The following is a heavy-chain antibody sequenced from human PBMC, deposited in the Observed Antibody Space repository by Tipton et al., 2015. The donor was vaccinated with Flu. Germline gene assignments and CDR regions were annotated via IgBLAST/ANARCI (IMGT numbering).Heavy chain of an antibody. CDR1: GGSFSGYY. J-gene: IGHJ4*02. CDR3: ARRVLFHRYSPKLDY. CDR2: INHSGST. Sequence: TLSLTCAVYGGSFSGYYWSWIRQPPGKGLEWIGEINHSGSTNYNPSLKSRVTISVDTSKNQFSLKLSSVTAADTAVYYCARRVLFHRYSPKLDYWGQGTLVTVSS. V-gene: IGHV4-34*01. D-gene: IGHD5-18*01.